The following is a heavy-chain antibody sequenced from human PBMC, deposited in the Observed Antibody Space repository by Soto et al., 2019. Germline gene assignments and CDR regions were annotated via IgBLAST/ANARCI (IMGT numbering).Heavy chain of an antibody. V-gene: IGHV1-8*01. Sequence: ASVKVSCKASGYTFTSYLINWLRQATGKGLEWMGWMNPNSGNTGYAQKFQGRVTMTRNTSISTAYMELSSLRSEDTAVYYCARGRRNSYRPAYYYYYMDVWGKGTTVTVSS. J-gene: IGHJ6*03. CDR3: ARGRRNSYRPAYYYYYMDV. D-gene: IGHD5-18*01. CDR2: MNPNSGNT. CDR1: GYTFTSYL.